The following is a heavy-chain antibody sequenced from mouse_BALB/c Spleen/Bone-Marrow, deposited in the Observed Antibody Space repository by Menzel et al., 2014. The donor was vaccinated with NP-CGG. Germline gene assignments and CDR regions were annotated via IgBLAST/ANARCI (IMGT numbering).Heavy chain of an antibody. V-gene: IGHV14-4*02. Sequence: DVQLVESGAELVRSGASVKLSCTASGFNIKDYYMHWVKQRPEQGLEWIGWIDPENGDTEYAPKFQGKATMTADTSSNTAYLQLSSLTSEDTAVYYCNAGYYYAMDYWGQGTSVTVSS. J-gene: IGHJ4*01. CDR2: IDPENGDT. CDR3: NAGYYYAMDY. CDR1: GFNIKDYY.